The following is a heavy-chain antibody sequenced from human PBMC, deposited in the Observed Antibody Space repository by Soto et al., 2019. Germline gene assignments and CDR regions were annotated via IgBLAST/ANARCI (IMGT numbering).Heavy chain of an antibody. J-gene: IGHJ4*02. CDR1: GFTFNNYC. Sequence: PGGSLRLSCAASGFTFNNYCMSWVRQAPGKGLEWVANMKEDGSEKYYVDSVKGRFTISRDNAKNSLYLQMNSLRAEDTAVYYCARVFRGYSYGPVDSWGQGTLVTVSS. CDR3: ARVFRGYSYGPVDS. CDR2: MKEDGSEK. V-gene: IGHV3-7*03. D-gene: IGHD5-18*01.